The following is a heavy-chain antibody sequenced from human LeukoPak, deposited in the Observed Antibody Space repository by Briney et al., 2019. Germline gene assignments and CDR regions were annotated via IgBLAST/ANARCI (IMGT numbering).Heavy chain of an antibody. CDR1: GGSFSGYY. V-gene: IGHV4-34*01. J-gene: IGHJ4*02. CDR2: INHSGST. D-gene: IGHD5-18*01. CDR3: ARGTAMVPVDY. Sequence: SETLSLTCAVYGGSFSGYYWSWIRQPPGKGLEWIGEINHSGSTNYNPSLKSRVTISVDTSKNQFSLKLSSVTAADTAVYYCARGTAMVPVDYWGQGTLVTVSS.